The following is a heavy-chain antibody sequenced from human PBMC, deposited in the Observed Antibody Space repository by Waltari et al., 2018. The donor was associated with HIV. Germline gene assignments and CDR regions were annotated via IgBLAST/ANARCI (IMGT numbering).Heavy chain of an antibody. D-gene: IGHD7-27*01. CDR2: IYYSWST. CDR1: DYFITSVYY. V-gene: IGHV4-38-2*01. J-gene: IGHJ3*02. Sequence: QVQLQESGPGLVKPSETLSLTCAVSDYFITSVYYWGWIRQAPGKGLEWIGNIYYSWSTYYNPALKSRVTISVDTSKNHFSRKLSSLTAADTAIYYCANLESNWGAFDIWGQGTMVTVSS. CDR3: ANLESNWGAFDI.